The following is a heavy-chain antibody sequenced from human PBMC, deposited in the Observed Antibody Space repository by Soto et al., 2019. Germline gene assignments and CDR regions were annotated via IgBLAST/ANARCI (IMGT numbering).Heavy chain of an antibody. V-gene: IGHV3-48*02. CDR3: ARGGSINWFDP. D-gene: IGHD1-26*01. CDR1: GFTFSSYS. J-gene: IGHJ5*02. Sequence: EVQLVESGGGLVQPGGSLRLSCAVSGFTFSSYSMNWVRQAPGKGLEWVSYISSSSTIYYAGSVKGRFTISRDDAKNSLYLQMNSLRDGDTAVYYCARGGSINWFDPWGQGTLVTISS. CDR2: ISSSSTI.